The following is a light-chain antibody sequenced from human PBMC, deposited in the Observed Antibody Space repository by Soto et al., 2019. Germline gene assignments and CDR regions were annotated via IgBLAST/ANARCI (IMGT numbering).Light chain of an antibody. CDR2: EAT. V-gene: IGLV2-23*02. CDR3: CADAGSTTVV. J-gene: IGLJ3*02. CDR1: GSDVGNYDL. Sequence: QSVLTQPASVSGSPGQSITISCTGTGSDVGNYDLVSWYQQHPGEVPKLMIYEATKRPSGVPNRFSGSKSGSTAYLTISGLQTEDEADYYCCADAGSTTVVFGGGTKLTVL.